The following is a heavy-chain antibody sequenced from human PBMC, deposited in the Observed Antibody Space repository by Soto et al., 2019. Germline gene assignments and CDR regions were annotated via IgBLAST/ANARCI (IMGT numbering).Heavy chain of an antibody. CDR3: AKDGPVYCGGDCDSGFLWYFDL. CDR1: GFTFSSYA. J-gene: IGHJ2*01. Sequence: EVQLLESGGGLVQPGGSLRLSCAASGFTFSSYAMSWVRQAPGKGLEWVSAISGSGGSTYYADSVKGRFTISRDNSQNTLYLQMNSRRAEDTAVYYCAKDGPVYCGGDCDSGFLWYFDLWGRGTLVTVSS. V-gene: IGHV3-23*01. D-gene: IGHD2-21*02. CDR2: ISGSGGST.